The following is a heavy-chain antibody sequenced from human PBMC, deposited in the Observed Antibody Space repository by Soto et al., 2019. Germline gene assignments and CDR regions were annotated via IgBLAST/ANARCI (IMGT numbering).Heavy chain of an antibody. Sequence: QVQLVQSGAEVKEPGASVKVSCKASGYTFTSYDINWVRQATGQGLEWMGWMNPNSGNTGYAQKFQGRVTMTRNTSISTAYMELSSLRSEDTAVYYCARGVAYYDILTGYYIAPYGMDVWGQGTTVTVSS. CDR3: ARGVAYYDILTGYYIAPYGMDV. J-gene: IGHJ6*02. D-gene: IGHD3-9*01. CDR1: GYTFTSYD. CDR2: MNPNSGNT. V-gene: IGHV1-8*01.